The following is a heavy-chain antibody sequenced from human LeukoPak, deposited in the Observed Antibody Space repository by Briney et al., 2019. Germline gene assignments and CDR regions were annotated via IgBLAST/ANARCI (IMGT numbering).Heavy chain of an antibody. CDR1: GFTFSDYY. J-gene: IGHJ6*02. V-gene: IGHV3-11*01. D-gene: IGHD2-21*02. CDR3: ASRGTLCGGDCYYYYGMDV. Sequence: GGSLRLSCVASGFTFSDYYMSWIRQAPGKGLEWVSYISSSGSTIYYADSVKGRFTISRDNAKNSLYLQMNSLRAEDTAVYYCASRGTLCGGDCYYYYGMDVWGQGTTVTVSS. CDR2: ISSSGSTI.